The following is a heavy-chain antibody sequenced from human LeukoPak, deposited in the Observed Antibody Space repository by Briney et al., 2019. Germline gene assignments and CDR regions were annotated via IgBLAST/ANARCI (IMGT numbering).Heavy chain of an antibody. J-gene: IGHJ4*02. CDR1: GFIFSSYG. CDR3: ARDLGSDYFNY. D-gene: IGHD7-27*01. Sequence: GRSLRLSCAASGFIFSSYGIHWVRQAPGSGLEWVAVIWFDGSNKYYTDSVKGRFTISRDNSKNTVYLQMNSLRADDTAVYYCARDLGSDYFNYWGQGTLVTVSS. V-gene: IGHV3-33*01. CDR2: IWFDGSNK.